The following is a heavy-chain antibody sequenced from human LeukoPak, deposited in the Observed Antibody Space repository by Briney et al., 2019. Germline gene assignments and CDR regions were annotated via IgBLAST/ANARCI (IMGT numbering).Heavy chain of an antibody. CDR1: GGSINSYC. D-gene: IGHD3-3*01. J-gene: IGHJ5*02. V-gene: IGHV4-4*08. Sequence: KPSETLSLTCTVSGGSINSYCWNWVRQSPGKGLEWIGYIYTNGRTDDNASFKGRLTMSVDTPKNQISMDLKFLTAADTAVYYCATSYDSKTAPYDLWGRGALVSVSS. CDR2: IYTNGRT. CDR3: ATSYDSKTAPYDL.